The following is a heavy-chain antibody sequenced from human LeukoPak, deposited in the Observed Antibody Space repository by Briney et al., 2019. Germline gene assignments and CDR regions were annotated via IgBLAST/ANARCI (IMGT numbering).Heavy chain of an antibody. J-gene: IGHJ4*02. V-gene: IGHV3-48*01. D-gene: IGHD2-15*01. CDR2: ISGTSNTI. CDR1: GFTFSSYS. CDR3: AKDLIGWSFDY. Sequence: GGSLRLSCVGSGFTFSSYSMNWVRQAPGKGLEWVSYISGTSNTIYYADSVKGRFTVSRDNAKNTMYLQMNSLRAEDTAVYYCAKDLIGWSFDYWGQGTLVTVSS.